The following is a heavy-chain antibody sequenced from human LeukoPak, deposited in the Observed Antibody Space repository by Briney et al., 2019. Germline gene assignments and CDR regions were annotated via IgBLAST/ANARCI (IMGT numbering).Heavy chain of an antibody. CDR2: INAGNGNT. CDR3: ARAGGSYSPSDY. J-gene: IGHJ4*02. CDR1: GYTFTSYA. V-gene: IGHV1-3*01. Sequence: ASVKVSCKASGYTFTSYAMHWVRQAPGQRLEWMGWINAGNGNTKYSQKFQGRVTITRDTSASTAYMELRSLRSDDTAVFYCARAGGSYSPSDYWGQGTLVTVSS. D-gene: IGHD2-21*01.